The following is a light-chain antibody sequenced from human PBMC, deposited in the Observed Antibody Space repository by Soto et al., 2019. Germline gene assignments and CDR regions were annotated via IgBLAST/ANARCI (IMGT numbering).Light chain of an antibody. CDR2: YDS. Sequence: SYELTQPPSLSVAPGKTATISCGGANIGSKSVHWYQQKTGQAPVLVIYYDSDRPSEIPERFSGANSGNTATLTIARVEAGDEAAYYCQVWDSVGDHPLFFGGGTKVTVL. V-gene: IGLV3-21*04. J-gene: IGLJ2*01. CDR3: QVWDSVGDHPLF. CDR1: NIGSKS.